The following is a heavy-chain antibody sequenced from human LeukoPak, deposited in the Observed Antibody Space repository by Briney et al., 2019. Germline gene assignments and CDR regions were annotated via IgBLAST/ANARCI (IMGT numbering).Heavy chain of an antibody. J-gene: IGHJ4*02. CDR1: GISVSSNY. CDR2: LYSGGSI. V-gene: IGHV3-53*01. Sequence: PGGSLRLSCAASGISVSSNYMSWVRQAPGKGLEWVSVLYSGGSIYYADSVKGRFTISRDNDKNTLYLQMNSRRAEDTAVYYCARGGGYGQDFDYWGQGTLVTVSS. CDR3: ARGGGYGQDFDY. D-gene: IGHD5-12*01.